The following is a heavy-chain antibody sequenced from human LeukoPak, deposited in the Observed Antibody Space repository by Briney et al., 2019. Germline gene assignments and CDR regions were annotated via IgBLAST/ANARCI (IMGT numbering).Heavy chain of an antibody. CDR2: IYYSGST. Sequence: SETLSLTCYVSGGSLNSYYWHWIRQPPRKALEWIGYIYYSGSTNYNPSLKSRLTISVDTSKNQFSLKLSSVTAADTAVYYCARAVVGARFDYWGQGTLVTVSS. CDR1: GGSLNSYY. CDR3: ARAVVGARFDY. V-gene: IGHV4-59*01. D-gene: IGHD2-15*01. J-gene: IGHJ4*02.